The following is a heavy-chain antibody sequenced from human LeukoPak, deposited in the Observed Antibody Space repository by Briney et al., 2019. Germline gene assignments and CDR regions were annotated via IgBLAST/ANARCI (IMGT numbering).Heavy chain of an antibody. D-gene: IGHD3-10*01. CDR2: ISSSGSTI. CDR3: AKDIFTMVRGVVDY. J-gene: IGHJ4*02. Sequence: GGSLRLSCAASGFTFSDYYMSWIRQAPGKGLEWVSYISSSGSTIYYADSVKGRFTISRDNAKNSLYLQMNSLRAEDTALYYCAKDIFTMVRGVVDYWGQGTLVTVSS. CDR1: GFTFSDYY. V-gene: IGHV3-11*01.